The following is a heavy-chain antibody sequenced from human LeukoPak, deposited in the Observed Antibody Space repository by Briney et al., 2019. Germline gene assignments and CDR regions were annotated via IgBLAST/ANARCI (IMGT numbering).Heavy chain of an antibody. CDR2: ISISSSYI. CDR1: GFTFSNYA. J-gene: IGHJ4*02. CDR3: ASDYYDSSGGIDY. D-gene: IGHD3-22*01. Sequence: GGSLRLSCAASGFTFSNYAMSWVRQAPRKGLEWVSSISISSSYIYYADSVKGRFTISRDNAKNSLYLQMNSLRAEDTAVYYCASDYYDSSGGIDYWGQGTLVTVSS. V-gene: IGHV3-21*01.